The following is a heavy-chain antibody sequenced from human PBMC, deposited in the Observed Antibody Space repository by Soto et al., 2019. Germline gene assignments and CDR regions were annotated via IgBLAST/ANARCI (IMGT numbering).Heavy chain of an antibody. CDR3: ARGMVRGVISYYYMDV. CDR2: IYYSGST. Sequence: SETLSVACTVSGGSISSYYWSWIRQPPGKGLEWIGYIYYSGSTNYNPSLKSRVTISVDTSKNQFSLKLSSVTAADTAVYYCARGMVRGVISYYYMDVWGKGTTVTVSS. CDR1: GGSISSYY. D-gene: IGHD3-10*01. J-gene: IGHJ6*03. V-gene: IGHV4-59*01.